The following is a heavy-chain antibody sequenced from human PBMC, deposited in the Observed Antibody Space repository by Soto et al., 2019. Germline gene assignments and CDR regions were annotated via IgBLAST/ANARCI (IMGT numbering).Heavy chain of an antibody. J-gene: IGHJ6*02. V-gene: IGHV4-30-4*01. D-gene: IGHD2-2*01. Sequence: QVQLQESGPGLVKPSQTLSLTCTVSGCSIRSGDYYWSWIRQPPGKVLEWIGYIYYSGSTYYNPSLRSRVTISVDTSKNQFSLKLSSVTAADTAVYYCAREGKYQLLSYGMDVWGQGTKVTVSS. CDR3: AREGKYQLLSYGMDV. CDR2: IYYSGST. CDR1: GCSIRSGDYY.